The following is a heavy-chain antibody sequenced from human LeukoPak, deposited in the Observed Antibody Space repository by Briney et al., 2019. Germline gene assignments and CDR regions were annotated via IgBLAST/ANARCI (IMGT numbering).Heavy chain of an antibody. D-gene: IGHD5-24*01. CDR1: GGSISSGGYY. J-gene: IGHJ4*02. V-gene: IGHV4-31*03. Sequence: SQTLSLTCTVSGGSISSGGYYWSWIRQHPGKGLEWLGYIYYSGSTYYNPSLKSRVTISVDTSKNQFSLKLSSVTAADTAVYYCAREMATKPYYFDYWGQGTLVTVSS. CDR3: AREMATKPYYFDY. CDR2: IYYSGST.